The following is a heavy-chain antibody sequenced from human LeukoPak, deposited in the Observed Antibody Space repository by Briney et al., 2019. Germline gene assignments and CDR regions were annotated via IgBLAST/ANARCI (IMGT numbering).Heavy chain of an antibody. J-gene: IGHJ4*02. CDR2: ISNNGGYT. V-gene: IGHV3-23*01. CDR3: AKLGRRYYGSRSYYFDY. D-gene: IGHD3-10*01. CDR1: GFTFSSSA. Sequence: PGGSLRLSCAASGFTFSSSAMSWVRQAPGKGLEWVSAISNNGGYTYYADSVQGRFTISRDNSKSTLCLQMNSLRAEDTAVYYCAKLGRRYYGSRSYYFDYWGQGTLVTVSS.